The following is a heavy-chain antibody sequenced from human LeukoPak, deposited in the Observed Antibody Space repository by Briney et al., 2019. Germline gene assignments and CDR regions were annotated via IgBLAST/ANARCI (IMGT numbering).Heavy chain of an antibody. CDR2: MNPNSGNT. CDR3: ARGLEMATIPGGY. V-gene: IGHV1-8*01. D-gene: IGHD5-24*01. J-gene: IGHJ4*02. CDR1: GYTFTSYD. Sequence: ASVKVSCKSSGYTFTSYDINWVRQATGQGLEGMGWMNPNSGNTGYAQKFQGRVTMTRNTSISTAYMELSSLRSEDTAVYYCARGLEMATIPGGYWGQGTLVTVSS.